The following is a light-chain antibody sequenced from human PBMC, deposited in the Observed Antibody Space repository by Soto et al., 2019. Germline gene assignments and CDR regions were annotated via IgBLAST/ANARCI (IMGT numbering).Light chain of an antibody. Sequence: QYALTQPPSASGTPGQRVTISCSGSSFNIGSNTVNWYQQLPGTAPKLLIYSHNQRPSGVPDRFSVSKSGTSASLAISGLQSEDEADYYCATWDDSLDGYVFGTGTKVTAL. CDR2: SHN. J-gene: IGLJ1*01. CDR1: SFNIGSNT. V-gene: IGLV1-44*01. CDR3: ATWDDSLDGYV.